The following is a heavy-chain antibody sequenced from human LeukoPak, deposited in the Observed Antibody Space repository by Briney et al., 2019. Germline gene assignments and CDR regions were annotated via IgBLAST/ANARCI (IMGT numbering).Heavy chain of an antibody. J-gene: IGHJ4*02. V-gene: IGHV4-38-2*01. D-gene: IGHD5-18*01. CDR2: IHNRRNT. CDR1: GYSISIGYY. Sequence: SETLSLTCAVSGYSISIGYYWGWIRQPPGKGLEWIGIIHNRRNTLHSPSLKSRVTISVHTSKNHFSLRLNSVTAADTAMYYCARNISLRRDTTMVTVFDYWGQGTLVTVSS. CDR3: ARNISLRRDTTMVTVFDY.